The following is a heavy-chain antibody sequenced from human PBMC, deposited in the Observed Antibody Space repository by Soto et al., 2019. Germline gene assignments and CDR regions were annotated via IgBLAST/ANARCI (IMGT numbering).Heavy chain of an antibody. CDR2: IYYSGST. CDR1: GGSISSYY. D-gene: IGHD3-10*01. V-gene: IGHV4-59*01. CDR3: AREWLGKFDY. Sequence: RSLTCTLSGGSISSYYWSWIRQPPGKGLEWIGYIYYSGSTNYNPSLKSRVTISVDTSKNQLSLKLSSVTAADTAVYYCAREWLGKFDYWGQGPLGTVSA. J-gene: IGHJ4*02.